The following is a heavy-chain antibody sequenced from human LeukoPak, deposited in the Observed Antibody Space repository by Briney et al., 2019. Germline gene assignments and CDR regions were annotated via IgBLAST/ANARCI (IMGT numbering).Heavy chain of an antibody. Sequence: SETLSLTCTVSGGSISSYYWSWIRQPPGKGLEWIGYIYYSGSTNYNPSLKSRVTISVDTSKNQFSLKLSSVTAADTAVYYCAREERDYYDSSGYYPWGQGTLVTVSS. CDR1: GGSISSYY. CDR2: IYYSGST. D-gene: IGHD3-22*01. J-gene: IGHJ5*02. CDR3: AREERDYYDSSGYYP. V-gene: IGHV4-59*01.